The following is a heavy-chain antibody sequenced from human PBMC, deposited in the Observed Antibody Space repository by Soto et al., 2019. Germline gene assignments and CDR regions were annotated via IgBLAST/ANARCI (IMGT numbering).Heavy chain of an antibody. CDR1: GDSVSSDITS. J-gene: IGHJ3*01. CDR3: ARGNALDV. V-gene: IGHV6-1*01. D-gene: IGHD3-10*01. Sequence: PSQTLSLTCAISGDSVSSDITSWNLIRQSPSRGLEWLGRTYHRSKWFHDYAASVKSRITINPDTSKNQSSLELNSMTPEDTAVYYCARGNALDVWGQGTVVTVSS. CDR2: TYHRSKWFH.